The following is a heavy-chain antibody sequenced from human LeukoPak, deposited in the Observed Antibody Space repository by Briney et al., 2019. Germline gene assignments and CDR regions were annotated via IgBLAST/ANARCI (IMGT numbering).Heavy chain of an antibody. CDR3: ARGRSNYYGMDV. J-gene: IGHJ6*02. V-gene: IGHV4-61*01. D-gene: IGHD1-26*01. Sequence: SETLSLTCTVSGGSVSSGYFHWSWIRQAPVNGLEWIGHDGHTNYNPSLRSRVTISIDTSKNLFSLKVSSVTAADTAVYYCARGRSNYYGMDVWGQGTTVTVSS. CDR1: GGSVSSGYFH. CDR2: DGHT.